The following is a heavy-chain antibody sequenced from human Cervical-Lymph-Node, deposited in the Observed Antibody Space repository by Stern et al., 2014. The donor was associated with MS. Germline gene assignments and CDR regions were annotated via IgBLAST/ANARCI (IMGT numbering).Heavy chain of an antibody. D-gene: IGHD6-19*01. CDR2: ISGYNDNT. CDR3: ARDPRVAVAGTGGGFDP. J-gene: IGHJ5*02. V-gene: IGHV1-18*01. Sequence: VQLVESGAEVKKPRASVKVSCKSSGYTFSNYGISWVRQAPGQGLEWMGWISGYNDNTNYVEKFQGRVTMTTDTSTNTAYMELRSLRSDDTAVYYCARDPRVAVAGTGGGFDPWGQGTLVTVSS. CDR1: GYTFSNYG.